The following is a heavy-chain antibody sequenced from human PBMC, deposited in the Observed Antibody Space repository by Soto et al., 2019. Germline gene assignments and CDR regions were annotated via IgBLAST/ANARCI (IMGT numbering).Heavy chain of an antibody. CDR2: INHSGST. D-gene: IGHD6-13*01. J-gene: IGHJ4*02. V-gene: IGHV4-34*01. Sequence: SETLSLTCAVYGGSFSGYYWSWIRQPPGKGLEWIGEINHSGSTNYNPSLKSRVTISVDTSKNQFSLKLSSVTAADTAVYYFARGIAAAAQGPFYYWGQGTLVTVSS. CDR3: ARGIAAAAQGPFYY. CDR1: GGSFSGYY.